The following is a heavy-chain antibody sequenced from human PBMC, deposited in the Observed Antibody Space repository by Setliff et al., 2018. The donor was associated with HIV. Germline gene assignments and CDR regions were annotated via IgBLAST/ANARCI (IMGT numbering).Heavy chain of an antibody. V-gene: IGHV4-31*03. CDR2: IYYSGST. J-gene: IGHJ4*02. CDR1: GGSISSGGYY. D-gene: IGHD3-3*01. CDR3: AGNYNFWSGYYKRGYYFDY. Sequence: SETLSLTCTVSGGSISSGGYYWSWIRQHPGKGLEWIGYIYYSGSTYYNPSLKSRVTISVDTSKNQFSLKLSSVTAADTAVYYCAGNYNFWSGYYKRGYYFDYWGQGTLVTVSS.